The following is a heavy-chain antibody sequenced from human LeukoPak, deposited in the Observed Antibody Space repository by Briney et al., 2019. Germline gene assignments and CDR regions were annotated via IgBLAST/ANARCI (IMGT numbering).Heavy chain of an antibody. CDR2: VSSDGNTK. J-gene: IGHJ4*02. V-gene: IGHV3-30*04. D-gene: IGHD1-26*01. CDR3: AKEGSGSGTYFDS. CDR1: GFTFSSYS. Sequence: GGSLRLSCAASGFTFSSYSVPWVRQAPGKGLEWVAVVSSDGNTKYYADSVKGRFTISRDNSKNTLYLQMNSLRTEDTAVYYCAKEGSGSGTYFDSWGQGTLVTVSS.